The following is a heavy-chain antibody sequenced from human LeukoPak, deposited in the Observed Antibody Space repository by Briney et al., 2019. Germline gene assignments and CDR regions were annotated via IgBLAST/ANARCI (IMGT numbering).Heavy chain of an antibody. CDR3: ARGGSYSFDY. V-gene: IGHV6-1*01. Sequence: SQTLSLTCDISGDSVSSNSAVWNWIRQSPSRGLEWLGRTYYRSKWYNDYAVSVISRISINPDTSKNQSSLQLDSVTPEDTAVYYCARGGSYSFDYWGQGTLVTVSS. D-gene: IGHD1-26*01. J-gene: IGHJ4*02. CDR1: GDSVSSNSAV. CDR2: TYYRSKWYN.